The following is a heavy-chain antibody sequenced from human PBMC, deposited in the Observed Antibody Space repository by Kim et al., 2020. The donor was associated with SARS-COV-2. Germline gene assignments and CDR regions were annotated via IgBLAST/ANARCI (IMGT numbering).Heavy chain of an antibody. CDR3: ARDRGNYYWYFDL. D-gene: IGHD1-7*01. Sequence: GGSLRLSCAASELTVSSNYMSWVRQAPGKGLEWVSVIHSGGATYYAGSVRGRFTISRDNSKNTLYLQMNSLRAEDTAVYYCARDRGNYYWYFDLWGRGT. CDR1: ELTVSSNY. CDR2: IHSGGAT. J-gene: IGHJ2*01. V-gene: IGHV3-53*01.